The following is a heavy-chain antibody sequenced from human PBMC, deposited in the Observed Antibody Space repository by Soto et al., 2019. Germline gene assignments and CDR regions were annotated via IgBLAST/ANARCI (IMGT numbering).Heavy chain of an antibody. CDR2: IYYSGST. V-gene: IGHV4-31*03. J-gene: IGHJ5*02. CDR3: ARTSYDSSGTAAEP. D-gene: IGHD3-22*01. CDR1: GGSISSGGYY. Sequence: QVQLQESGPGLVKPSQTLSLTCTVSGGSISSGGYYWSWIRQHPGKGLEWIGYIYYSGSTYYNPSLKSRVNISVDTSKNQFPLELSSVTCADTAVYYCARTSYDSSGTAAEPWGQGTLVTVSS.